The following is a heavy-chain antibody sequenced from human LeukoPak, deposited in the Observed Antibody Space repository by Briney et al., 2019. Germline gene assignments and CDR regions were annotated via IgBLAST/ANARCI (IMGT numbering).Heavy chain of an antibody. V-gene: IGHV1-69*01. CDR1: GGTFSSYA. Sequence: SVKVSCKASGGTFSSYAISWVRQAPGQGIEWMCGIIPIFGTANYAQKFQGRVTITADESTSTAYMELSSLRSEDTAVYYCAKIAVAGDDRTYRATYYYYYMDVWGKGTTVTVSS. J-gene: IGHJ6*03. CDR2: IIPIFGTA. D-gene: IGHD6-19*01. CDR3: AKIAVAGDDRTYRATYYYYYMDV.